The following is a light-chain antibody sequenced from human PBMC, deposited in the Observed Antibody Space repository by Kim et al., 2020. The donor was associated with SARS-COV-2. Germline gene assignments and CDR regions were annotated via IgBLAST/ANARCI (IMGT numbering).Light chain of an antibody. J-gene: IGKJ2*01. V-gene: IGKV1-5*03. Sequence: DIQMTQSPSTLSASIGDRVTISCRASQSISTWLAWYQQKPGKAPKLLIYKASSLETGVPSRFSASGSGTEFTLTISSLQPDDFATYYCQHYDNYVFGQGTKLEI. CDR3: QHYDNYV. CDR1: QSISTW. CDR2: KAS.